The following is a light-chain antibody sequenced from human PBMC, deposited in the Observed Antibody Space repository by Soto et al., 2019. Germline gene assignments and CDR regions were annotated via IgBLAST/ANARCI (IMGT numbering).Light chain of an antibody. V-gene: IGKV3-15*01. CDR3: QQYNNWYT. CDR2: DAS. Sequence: EVVMTQSPATLSVSPGERATLSCRASQSVSRKLAWYQQKPGQAPRLLIYDASTRATGIPARFSGSGSGTEFTLTISSLQSEDFAVSYCQQYNNWYTFGQGTKLEIK. J-gene: IGKJ2*01. CDR1: QSVSRK.